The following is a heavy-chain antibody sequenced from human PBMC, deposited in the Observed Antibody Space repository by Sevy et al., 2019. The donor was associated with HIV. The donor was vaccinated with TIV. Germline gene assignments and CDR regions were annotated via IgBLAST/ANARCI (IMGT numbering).Heavy chain of an antibody. CDR3: ARGSGYSSQAHMDV. CDR2: IIPIFGTA. D-gene: IGHD3-22*01. CDR1: GGTFSSYA. J-gene: IGHJ6*02. Sequence: ASVKVSCKASGGTFSSYAISWVRQAPEQGLEWMGGIIPIFGTANYAQKFQGRVTITADESTGTAYMELSSLRSEDTAVYYCARGSGYSSQAHMDVWGQGTTVTVSS. V-gene: IGHV1-69*13.